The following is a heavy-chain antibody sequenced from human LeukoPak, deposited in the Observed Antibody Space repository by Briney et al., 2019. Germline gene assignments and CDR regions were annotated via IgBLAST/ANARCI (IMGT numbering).Heavy chain of an antibody. CDR3: ARGYDILTGYSTLTGFDY. D-gene: IGHD3-9*01. Sequence: GGSLRLSCATSGFTFSSYWMSWVRQAPGKGLEWVANIKQDGSERNYVDSVKGRFTIFRDNAKNSLYLQMNSLRAEDTAVYYCARGYDILTGYSTLTGFDYWGQGTLVTVSS. CDR2: IKQDGSER. J-gene: IGHJ4*02. V-gene: IGHV3-7*01. CDR1: GFTFSSYW.